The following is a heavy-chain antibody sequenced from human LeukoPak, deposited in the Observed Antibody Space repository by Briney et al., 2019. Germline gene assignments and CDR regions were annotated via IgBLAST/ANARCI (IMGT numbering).Heavy chain of an antibody. J-gene: IGHJ5*02. Sequence: SVKVSCKASGGTFSSYAISWVRQAPGQGLEWMGGIIPIFGTANYAQKFQGRVTITADKSTSTAYMELSSLRSEDTAVYYCARDLRYCSSTSCYQGDGFDPWGQGTLVTVSS. CDR2: IIPIFGTA. CDR3: ARDLRYCSSTSCYQGDGFDP. CDR1: GGTFSSYA. V-gene: IGHV1-69*06. D-gene: IGHD2-2*01.